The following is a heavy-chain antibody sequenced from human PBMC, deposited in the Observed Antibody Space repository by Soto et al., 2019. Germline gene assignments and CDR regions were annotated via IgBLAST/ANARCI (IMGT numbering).Heavy chain of an antibody. Sequence: SETLSLTCTVSGGSISSGGYYWSWIRQHPGKGLEWIGYIYYSGSTYYNPSLKSRVTISVDTSKNQFSLKLSSVTAADTAVYYCARGRAAMLGNNWFDPWGQGTLVTSPQ. D-gene: IGHD2-2*01. CDR3: ARGRAAMLGNNWFDP. CDR2: IYYSGST. CDR1: GGSISSGGYY. V-gene: IGHV4-31*03. J-gene: IGHJ5*02.